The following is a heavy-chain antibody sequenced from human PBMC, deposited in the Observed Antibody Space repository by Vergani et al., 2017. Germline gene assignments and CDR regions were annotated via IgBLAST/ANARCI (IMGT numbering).Heavy chain of an antibody. Sequence: QVQLVQSGAEVKKPGSSVKVSCKASGGTFSSYAISWVRQAPGQGLEWMGRIIPIFGTANYAQKFQGRVTITADESTSTAYMELSSLRSEDTAVYYCARIGNRGMPYCSSTSCPDPWGQGTLVTVSS. J-gene: IGHJ5*02. CDR2: IIPIFGTA. CDR3: ARIGNRGMPYCSSTSCPDP. CDR1: GGTFSSYA. D-gene: IGHD2-2*01. V-gene: IGHV1-69*18.